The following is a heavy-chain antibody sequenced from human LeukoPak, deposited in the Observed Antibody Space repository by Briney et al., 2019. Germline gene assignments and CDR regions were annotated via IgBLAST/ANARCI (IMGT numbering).Heavy chain of an antibody. CDR1: GFTFSSHG. CDR2: IRYEGSNK. CDR3: AKDWGDIVVVPAAMPYSFDY. Sequence: GGSLRLFWAASGFTFSSHGMHWGRQAPGKGLEWVAFIRYEGSNKYYADYVKGRFTISRDNSKNTLYLQMNSLRAEDTAVYYCAKDWGDIVVVPAAMPYSFDYWGQGTLVTVSS. J-gene: IGHJ4*02. V-gene: IGHV3-30*02. D-gene: IGHD2-2*01.